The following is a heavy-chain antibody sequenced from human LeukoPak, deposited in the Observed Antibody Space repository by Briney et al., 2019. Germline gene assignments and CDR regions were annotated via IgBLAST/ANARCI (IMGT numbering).Heavy chain of an antibody. CDR2: IYYSGGT. J-gene: IGHJ4*02. CDR1: GGSFSSGSYY. Sequence: SETLSLTCTVSGGSFSSGSYYWSWIRQPPGKGLEWIGYIYYSGGTTYNPSLKSRVTISVDTSKNQFSLKLSSVAAADTAVYYCARGTGYWGQGTLVTVSS. V-gene: IGHV4-61*01. CDR3: ARGTGY.